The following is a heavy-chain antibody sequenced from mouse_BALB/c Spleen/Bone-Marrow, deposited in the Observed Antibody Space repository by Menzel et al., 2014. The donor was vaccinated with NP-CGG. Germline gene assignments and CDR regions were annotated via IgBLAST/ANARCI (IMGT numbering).Heavy chain of an antibody. J-gene: IGHJ3*01. V-gene: IGHV14-3*02. CDR3: ARNSMAF. CDR1: AFNIKDTY. CDR2: IDPANYNT. Sequence: VQLQQSGAELVKPGASVKLSCTASAFNIKDTYMHWVKQRPEQGLEWIGRIDPANYNTKYDPKFQGKATITADTSSNTAHLQLSSLTPENTAVSFSARNSMAFWGQGTLVTVSA.